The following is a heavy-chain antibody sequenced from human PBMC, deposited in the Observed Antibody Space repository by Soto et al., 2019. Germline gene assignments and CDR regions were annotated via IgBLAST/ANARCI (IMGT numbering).Heavy chain of an antibody. J-gene: IGHJ4*02. D-gene: IGHD2-15*01. Sequence: GGCLGLSCAASGVTFYDYAMDGVRQAPGKGLEWVSGISWNSGSIGYADSVKGRFTISRDNAKNSLYLQMNSLRAEDTALYYCAKNVGYCSGGSCYGFDYWGQGTLVTVSS. CDR3: AKNVGYCSGGSCYGFDY. CDR1: GVTFYDYA. CDR2: ISWNSGSI. V-gene: IGHV3-9*01.